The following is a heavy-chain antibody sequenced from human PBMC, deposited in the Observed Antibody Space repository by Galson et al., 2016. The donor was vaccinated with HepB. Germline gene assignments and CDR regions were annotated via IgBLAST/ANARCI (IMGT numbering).Heavy chain of an antibody. CDR1: GFTFSSYA. V-gene: IGHV3-23*01. CDR2: ISASGGYI. Sequence: SLRLSCAASGFTFSSYAMSWVRQAPGKGLEWVSFISASGGYIRYADSVKGRFTISRDTSKNPLFLQMNSLRPEDTAVYFCAKDTACTSTSCPGFFDYWGQGTLVTVSS. J-gene: IGHJ4*02. D-gene: IGHD2-2*01. CDR3: AKDTACTSTSCPGFFDY.